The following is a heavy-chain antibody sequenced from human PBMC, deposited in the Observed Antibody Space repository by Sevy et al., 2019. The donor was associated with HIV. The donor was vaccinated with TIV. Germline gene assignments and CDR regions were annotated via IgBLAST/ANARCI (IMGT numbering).Heavy chain of an antibody. Sequence: GGSLRLSCVTSGFTFDDHGMHLVREIPGKGLEWVSGVSWNGRSLGYADTVKGRFIISRDNAKKSVSLQMNSLRTEDTALYNCARDAGTGGSYMGYYFGMDVWGQGITVTVSS. J-gene: IGHJ6*02. CDR2: VSWNGRSL. D-gene: IGHD3-10*01. V-gene: IGHV3-9*01. CDR1: GFTFDDHG. CDR3: ARDAGTGGSYMGYYFGMDV.